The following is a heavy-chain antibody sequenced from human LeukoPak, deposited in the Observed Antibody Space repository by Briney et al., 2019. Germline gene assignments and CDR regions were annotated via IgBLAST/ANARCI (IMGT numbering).Heavy chain of an antibody. V-gene: IGHV4-59*08. Sequence: PSETLSLTCTVSGDSLSSHYWSWIRQPPGKGLEWIGYIYGSGSTNYDPSLKSRVTISEDTSKNHFSLKLTSVTAADTAVYYCARGGSRTPDYGMDVWGQGTTVTVSS. D-gene: IGHD5-12*01. CDR3: ARGGSRTPDYGMDV. CDR1: GDSLSSHY. CDR2: IYGSGST. J-gene: IGHJ6*02.